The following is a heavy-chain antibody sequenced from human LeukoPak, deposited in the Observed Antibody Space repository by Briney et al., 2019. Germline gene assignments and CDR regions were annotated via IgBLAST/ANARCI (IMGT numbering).Heavy chain of an antibody. CDR1: AYTFTSYY. D-gene: IGHD3-10*01. Sequence: ASVKVSYKASAYTFTSYYMHWVRQAPGQGLEWMGIINPSGGSTTYAQKLQGRVTMTRDTSTSTVYMELSSLRSEDTAVYYCARDWLHYSGSNYYYMDVWGKGTTVTVSS. V-gene: IGHV1-46*03. CDR3: ARDWLHYSGSNYYYMDV. J-gene: IGHJ6*03. CDR2: INPSGGST.